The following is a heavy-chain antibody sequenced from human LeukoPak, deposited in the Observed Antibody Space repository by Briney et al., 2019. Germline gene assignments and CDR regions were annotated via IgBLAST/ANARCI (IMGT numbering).Heavy chain of an antibody. Sequence: PGGSLRLSCAASGFTFSSYSMNWVRQAPGKGLEWVSSISSSSSYIYYADSVKGRFTISRDNAKNSLYLQMNSLRAEDTAVYYCAKDYCTSCYWFDPWGQGTLVTVSS. D-gene: IGHD2-2*01. J-gene: IGHJ5*02. V-gene: IGHV3-21*04. CDR1: GFTFSSYS. CDR2: ISSSSSYI. CDR3: AKDYCTSCYWFDP.